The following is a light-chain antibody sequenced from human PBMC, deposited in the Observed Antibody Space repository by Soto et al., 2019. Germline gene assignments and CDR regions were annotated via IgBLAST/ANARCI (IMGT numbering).Light chain of an antibody. CDR3: QQSYTTPYT. V-gene: IGKV1-39*01. Sequence: DIQMTQSPSSLSASVGDRVTITCRASQSISSYLNWYQQKPGKAPNLLIYVASSLQTGVPSRFSGSGSGTEFTLTISSVQPEDFATYYCQQSYTTPYTFGQGTKLEI. J-gene: IGKJ2*01. CDR1: QSISSY. CDR2: VAS.